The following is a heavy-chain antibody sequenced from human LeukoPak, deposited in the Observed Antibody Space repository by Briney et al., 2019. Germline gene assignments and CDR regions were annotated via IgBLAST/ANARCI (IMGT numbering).Heavy chain of an antibody. D-gene: IGHD1-26*01. V-gene: IGHV1-18*01. CDR1: GYTFTNYG. J-gene: IGHJ4*02. Sequence: ASVKVSCKASGYTFTNYGISWVRQAPGQGLEWMGWISAYNGNTNSAQKLQGRVTMTTDTSTSTAYMELRSLTSDDTAVYYCVRDATRSGQWELLGYWGQGTLVTVSS. CDR3: VRDATRSGQWELLGY. CDR2: ISAYNGNT.